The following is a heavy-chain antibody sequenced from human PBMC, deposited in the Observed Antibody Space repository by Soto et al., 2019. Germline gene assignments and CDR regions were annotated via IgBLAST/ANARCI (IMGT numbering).Heavy chain of an antibody. Sequence: QVQLVESGGGVVQPGRSLRLSCAASGFTFSSYAMHWVRQAPGKGLEWVAVISYDGSNKYYADSVKGRFTISRDNSKNTLYLQMNSLRAEDTAVYYCARDRLRYNWNDFPYYYYGMDVLGQGTTVTGSS. D-gene: IGHD1-1*01. CDR3: ARDRLRYNWNDFPYYYYGMDV. J-gene: IGHJ6*02. CDR2: ISYDGSNK. V-gene: IGHV3-30-3*01. CDR1: GFTFSSYA.